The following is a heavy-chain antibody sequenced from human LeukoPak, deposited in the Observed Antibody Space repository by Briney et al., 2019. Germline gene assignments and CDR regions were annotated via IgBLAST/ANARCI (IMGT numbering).Heavy chain of an antibody. D-gene: IGHD3-9*01. CDR2: ISGSGGST. Sequence: GGSLRLSCAASGFTFSSYAMSWVRQAPGKGLEWVSAISGSGGSTYYADSVKGRFTISRDNSKNTLYLQMNSLRAEDTAVYYCAKSALRYFDWLLPYYFDYWGQGTLVIVSS. CDR1: GFTFSSYA. CDR3: AKSALRYFDWLLPYYFDY. V-gene: IGHV3-23*01. J-gene: IGHJ4*02.